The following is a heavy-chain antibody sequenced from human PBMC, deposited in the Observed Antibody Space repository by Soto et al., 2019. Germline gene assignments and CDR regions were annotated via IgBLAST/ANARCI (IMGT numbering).Heavy chain of an antibody. V-gene: IGHV3-11*01. D-gene: IGHD6-19*01. CDR3: ARAGYSTGWYPDY. J-gene: IGHJ4*02. Sequence: GGSLRLSCAASGFTFSDYYMSWIRQAPGTGLQWVSFISSSDSTIYYADSVKGRFTISRDNAKNSLYLQMNSLRAEDTAVYYCARAGYSTGWYPDYWGQGTLVTVSS. CDR2: ISSSDSTI. CDR1: GFTFSDYY.